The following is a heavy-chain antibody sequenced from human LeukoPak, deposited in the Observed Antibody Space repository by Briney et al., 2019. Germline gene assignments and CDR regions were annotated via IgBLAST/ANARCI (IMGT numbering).Heavy chain of an antibody. V-gene: IGHV3-7*03. CDR2: INQDGSEK. CDR3: ARRAGGYSHPYDY. D-gene: IGHD4-23*01. Sequence: GGSLRLSCAASGFTFSSYWMSWVRQAPGKGLEWVANINQDGSEKYYVDSVKGRFTISRDNSKNTLYLQMNSLRAEDTAVYYCARRAGGYSHPYDYWGQGTLVTVSS. J-gene: IGHJ4*02. CDR1: GFTFSSYW.